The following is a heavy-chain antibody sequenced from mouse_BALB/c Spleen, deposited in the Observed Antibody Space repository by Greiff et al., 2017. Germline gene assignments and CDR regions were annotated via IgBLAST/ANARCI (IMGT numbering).Heavy chain of an antibody. D-gene: IGHD2-14*01. V-gene: IGHV14-3*02. CDR1: GFNIKDTY. CDR3: ARVLWYAMDY. CDR2: IDPANGNT. J-gene: IGHJ4*01. Sequence: VQLKQSGAELVKPGASVKLSCTASGFNIKDTYMHWVKQRPEQGLEWIGRIDPANGNTKYDPKFQGKATITADTSSNTAYLQLSSLTSEDTAVYYCARVLWYAMDYWGQGTSVTVSS.